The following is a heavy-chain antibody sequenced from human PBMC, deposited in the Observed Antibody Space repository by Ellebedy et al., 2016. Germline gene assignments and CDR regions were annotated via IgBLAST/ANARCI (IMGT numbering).Heavy chain of an antibody. J-gene: IGHJ5*02. CDR2: IYDRGST. CDR1: GGSISSGNW. V-gene: IGHV4-4*02. D-gene: IGHD6-19*01. CDR3: AREIAVAGMDWFDP. Sequence: SETLSLTCGVSGGSISSGNWWSWVRQPPGKGLEWIGEIYDRGSTNYNPSLKSRVTISVDESKNQFTLKLSSVTAADTAMYYCAREIAVAGMDWFDPWGQGTLVIVSS.